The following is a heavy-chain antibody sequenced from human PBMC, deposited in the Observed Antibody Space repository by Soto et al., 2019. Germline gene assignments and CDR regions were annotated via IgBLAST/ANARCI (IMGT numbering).Heavy chain of an antibody. CDR1: GDSVSSNSAA. V-gene: IGHV6-1*01. CDR3: ARGAVADYSRVFDY. CDR2: TYYRSKWYK. Sequence: SQTLSLTCAISGDSVSSNSAAWNRIRQSPSRGLEWLGRTYYRSKWYKDYDLSVKSRITINLDTSKNQISLQLNSVTPEDTAVYYCARGAVADYSRVFDYWGPGTMVTV. J-gene: IGHJ4*02. D-gene: IGHD6-19*01.